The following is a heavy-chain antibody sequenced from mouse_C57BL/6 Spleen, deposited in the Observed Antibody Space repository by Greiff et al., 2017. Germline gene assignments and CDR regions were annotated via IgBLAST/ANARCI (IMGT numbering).Heavy chain of an antibody. CDR2: IDPETGGT. D-gene: IGHD1-1*01. V-gene: IGHV1-15*01. CDR3: TRSTTVVAGGNYFDY. CDR1: GYTFTDYE. J-gene: IGHJ2*01. Sequence: VQLQQSGAELVRPGASVTLSCKASGYTFTDYEMHWVKQTPVHGLEWIGAIDPETGGTAYNQKFKGKAILTADKSSSTAYMELRSLTSEDSAVYYCTRSTTVVAGGNYFDYWGQGTTRTVSS.